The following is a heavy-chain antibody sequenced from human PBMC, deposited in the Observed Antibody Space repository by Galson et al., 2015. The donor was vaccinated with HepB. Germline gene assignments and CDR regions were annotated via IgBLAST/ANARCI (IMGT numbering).Heavy chain of an antibody. Sequence: SCKASGGTFSSYAISWVRQAPGQGLEWMGGIIPIFGTANYAQKFQGRVTITADESTSTAYMELSSLRSEDTAVYYCARVGIAAAGTGFFDYWGQGTLVTVSS. D-gene: IGHD6-13*01. CDR3: ARVGIAAAGTGFFDY. V-gene: IGHV1-69*01. CDR2: IIPIFGTA. J-gene: IGHJ4*02. CDR1: GGTFSSYA.